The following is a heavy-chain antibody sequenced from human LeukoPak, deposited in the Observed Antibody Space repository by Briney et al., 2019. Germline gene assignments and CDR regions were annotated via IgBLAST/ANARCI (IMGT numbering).Heavy chain of an antibody. CDR2: IKQDGSEK. Sequence: GGSQRLSCAASGFAFSSYWMTWVRQAPGKGLEWVAKIKQDGSEKYYVDSVKGRFTISRDNAKSSLYLQMNSLRAEDTAVYYCARAYNKAFDYWGQGTPVTVSS. J-gene: IGHJ4*02. CDR3: ARAYNKAFDY. CDR1: GFAFSSYW. D-gene: IGHD1-14*01. V-gene: IGHV3-7*01.